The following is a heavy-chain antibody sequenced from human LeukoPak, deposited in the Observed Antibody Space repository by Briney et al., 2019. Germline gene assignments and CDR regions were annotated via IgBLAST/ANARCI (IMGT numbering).Heavy chain of an antibody. CDR1: GYTFTGYY. J-gene: IGHJ6*03. Sequence: GASVKVSCKASGYTFTGYYMHWVRQAPGQGLEWMGIINPSGGSTSYAQKFQSRVTMTRDMSTSTVYMELSSLRSEDTAVYYCARERSSPYYGSGTLQYYYYYMDVWGKGTTVTISS. D-gene: IGHD3-10*01. CDR2: INPSGGST. CDR3: ARERSSPYYGSGTLQYYYYYMDV. V-gene: IGHV1-46*01.